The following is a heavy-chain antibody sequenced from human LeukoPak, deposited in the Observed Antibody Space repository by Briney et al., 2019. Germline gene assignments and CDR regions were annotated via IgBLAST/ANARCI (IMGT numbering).Heavy chain of an antibody. CDR3: ATDLRTPSA. V-gene: IGHV3-23*01. D-gene: IGHD1-1*01. J-gene: IGHJ5*02. CDR2: ISGNAHST. Sequence: GGSLRLSCAASGFTFRTSAMSWVRQAPGKGLEWVSSISGNAHSTYYADSVKGRFTISRDNSKNMLYLQMNSLRAEDTAVYYCATDLRTPSAWGQGALVTVSS. CDR1: GFTFRTSA.